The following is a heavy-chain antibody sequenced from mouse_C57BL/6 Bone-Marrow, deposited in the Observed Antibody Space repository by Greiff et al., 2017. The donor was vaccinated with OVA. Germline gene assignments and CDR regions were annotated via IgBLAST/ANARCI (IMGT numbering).Heavy chain of an antibody. V-gene: IGHV5-4*03. Sequence: DVKLVESGGGLVKPGGSLKLSCAASGFTFSSYAMSWVRQTPEKRLEWVATISDGGSYTYYPDNVKGRFTISRDNAKKHLYLQMSHLKSEDTAMYYCARGGFYSKFDYWGQGTTLTVSS. D-gene: IGHD2-5*01. CDR3: ARGGFYSKFDY. J-gene: IGHJ2*01. CDR1: GFTFSSYA. CDR2: ISDGGSYT.